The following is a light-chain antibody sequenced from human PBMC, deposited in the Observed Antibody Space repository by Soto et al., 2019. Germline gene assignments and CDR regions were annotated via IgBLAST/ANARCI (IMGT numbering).Light chain of an antibody. J-gene: IGKJ1*01. V-gene: IGKV3-20*01. Sequence: EIVLTQSPGTLSLSPGERATLSCTASQSVSSNYLAWYQQKPGQAPRLLIYGASSRATGIPDRFSGSGSGTDFTLTISRLEPEDFAVYYCQQYGGSTRTFGQGTKVEIK. CDR2: GAS. CDR1: QSVSSNY. CDR3: QQYGGSTRT.